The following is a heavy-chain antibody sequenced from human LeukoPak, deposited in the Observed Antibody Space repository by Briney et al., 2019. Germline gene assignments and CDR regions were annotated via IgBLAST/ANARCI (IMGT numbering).Heavy chain of an antibody. V-gene: IGHV1-18*01. Sequence: GASVKVSCKASGYTFTRYGMSWVRQAPGQGLEWMGWISGSNGNTNYAQKLQGRVTMTTDTSTGTAYMELRSLRSDDTAVYYCARRFVYSYGYDYWGQGTLVTVSS. D-gene: IGHD5-18*01. CDR2: ISGSNGNT. J-gene: IGHJ4*02. CDR1: GYTFTRYG. CDR3: ARRFVYSYGYDY.